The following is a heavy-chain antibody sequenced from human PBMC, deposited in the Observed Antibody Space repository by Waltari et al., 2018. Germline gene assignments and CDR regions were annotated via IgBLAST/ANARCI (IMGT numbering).Heavy chain of an antibody. Sequence: QLQLQESGPGLVKPSGTLSPLCAVSGDSMSTSDYWSWVCQPPGKGLDWIGQVRGDGKTNYNPSFASRVTMSLDTSTYHFALKLTSATAADTALYYCARDRGRGLYLDTWGQGTLVTVSP. V-gene: IGHV4-4*02. CDR2: VRGDGKT. J-gene: IGHJ4*02. D-gene: IGHD1-1*01. CDR1: GDSMSTSDY. CDR3: ARDRGRGLYLDT.